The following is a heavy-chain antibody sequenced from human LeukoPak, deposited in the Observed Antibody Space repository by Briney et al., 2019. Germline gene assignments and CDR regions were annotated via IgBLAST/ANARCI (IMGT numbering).Heavy chain of an antibody. CDR2: IYTSGST. J-gene: IGHJ3*02. CDR1: GGSISSYY. CDR3: VRDLLKAGANAFDI. D-gene: IGHD6-13*01. V-gene: IGHV4-4*07. Sequence: PSETLSLTCTVSGGSISSYYWSWIRQPAGKGLEWIGRIYTSGSTNYNPSLKSRVTMSVDTSKNQFSLKLSSVTAADTAVYYCVRDLLKAGANAFDIWGQGTMVTVSS.